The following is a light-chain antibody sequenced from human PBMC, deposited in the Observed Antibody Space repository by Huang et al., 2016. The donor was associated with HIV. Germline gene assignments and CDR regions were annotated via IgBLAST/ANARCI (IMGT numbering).Light chain of an antibody. CDR1: QSLLYSNGYNY. Sequence: DIVMTQSPLSLPVTPGEPASISCRSSQSLLYSNGYNYFDWYLQKPGQSPQLLIYLNSNRASGVPDRFSGSGSGTDFTLKISRVEAEDVGVYYCMQALQTPYTFGQGTKLEIK. J-gene: IGKJ2*01. CDR2: LNS. CDR3: MQALQTPYT. V-gene: IGKV2-28*01.